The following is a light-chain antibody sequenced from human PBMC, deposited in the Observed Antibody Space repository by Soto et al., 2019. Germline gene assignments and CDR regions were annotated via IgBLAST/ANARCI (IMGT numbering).Light chain of an antibody. Sequence: QSALTQPASVSGSPGQSITISCTGTSSDVGGYNYVSWYQQHPGKAPKLMIYDVSNRPSGVSNRFSGSKSGNTASLTISGGQAEDEADYYCSSYTSSSTLPLVFGGGTKLTVL. CDR2: DVS. CDR1: SSDVGGYNY. V-gene: IGLV2-14*01. CDR3: SSYTSSSTLPLV. J-gene: IGLJ3*02.